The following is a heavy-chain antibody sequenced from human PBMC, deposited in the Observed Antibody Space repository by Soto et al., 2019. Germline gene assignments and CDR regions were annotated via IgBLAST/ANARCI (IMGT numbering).Heavy chain of an antibody. CDR2: ISYDGSNK. Sequence: QVQLVESGGGVVQPGRSLRLSCAASGFTFSSYGMHWVRQAPGKGLEWVAVISYDGSNKYYADSVKGRFTISRDNSKNTLYLQMNSLRAEDTAVYYCAKDPRLVTATSDAFDIWGQGTMVTVSS. CDR3: AKDPRLVTATSDAFDI. V-gene: IGHV3-30*18. J-gene: IGHJ3*02. D-gene: IGHD2-21*02. CDR1: GFTFSSYG.